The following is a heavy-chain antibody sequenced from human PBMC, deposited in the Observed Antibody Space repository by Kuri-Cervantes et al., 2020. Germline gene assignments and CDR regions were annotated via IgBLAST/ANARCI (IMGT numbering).Heavy chain of an antibody. V-gene: IGHV3-30*12. CDR1: GFTFSSYG. CDR3: ARGGARDGYIQKGDYFDY. J-gene: IGHJ4*02. Sequence: LSLTCAASGFTFSSYGMHWVRQAPGKGLEWVAVISYDESEQHYADSVKGRFTISRDNSKNTVYLQMNSLRADDTAIYYCARGGARDGYIQKGDYFDYWGQGTLVTVSS. D-gene: IGHD5-24*01. CDR2: ISYDESEQ.